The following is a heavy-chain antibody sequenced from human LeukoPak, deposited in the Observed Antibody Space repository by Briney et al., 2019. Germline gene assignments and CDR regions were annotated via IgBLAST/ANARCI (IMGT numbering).Heavy chain of an antibody. CDR3: ARDRVFCGGDCYPDAFDI. V-gene: IGHV1-2*04. D-gene: IGHD2-21*02. Sequence: ASVKVSCKASGYRFTGYSMHWVRQAPGQVLEWMGWINPNSGGTNFAQKFQGWVTMTRDTSITTVYMELSRLRSDDTAVYYCARDRVFCGGDCYPDAFDIWGQGTVVTVSS. J-gene: IGHJ3*02. CDR2: INPNSGGT. CDR1: GYRFTGYS.